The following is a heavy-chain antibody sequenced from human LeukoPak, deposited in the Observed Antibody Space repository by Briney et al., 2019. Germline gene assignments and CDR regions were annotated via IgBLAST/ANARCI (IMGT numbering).Heavy chain of an antibody. D-gene: IGHD4-17*01. V-gene: IGHV1-69*13. J-gene: IGHJ6*03. CDR2: IIPIYTTT. Sequence: SVKVSCKASGGTFSNYAISWVRQAPGQGLELMGGIIPIYTTTNYAQKFQGRVTITADESTNTAYMELSSLRIEDTAVYYCARDNGEKDYENYYFYIAVWGKGTTVTVSS. CDR1: GGTFSNYA. CDR3: ARDNGEKDYENYYFYIAV.